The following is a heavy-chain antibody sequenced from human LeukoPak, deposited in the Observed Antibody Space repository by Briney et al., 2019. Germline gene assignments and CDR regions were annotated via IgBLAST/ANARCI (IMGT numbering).Heavy chain of an antibody. CDR1: GFTFDDYG. CDR2: INWNGGST. Sequence: GGSLRLSCAASGFTFDDYGMSWVRQAPGKGLEWVSGINWNGGSTGYADSVKGRFTISRDNAKNSLYLKLNSLRAEDRALYYFARVGGFASGYPTFYFDYWGQGTLVTVSS. CDR3: ARVGGFASGYPTFYFDY. V-gene: IGHV3-20*04. D-gene: IGHD3-22*01. J-gene: IGHJ4*02.